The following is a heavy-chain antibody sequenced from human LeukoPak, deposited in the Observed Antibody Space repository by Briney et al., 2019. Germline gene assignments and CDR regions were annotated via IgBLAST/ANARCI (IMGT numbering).Heavy chain of an antibody. CDR2: IIPIFGTA. CDR3: ARERRDNYGFNFDY. CDR1: GGTFSSYA. J-gene: IGHJ4*02. D-gene: IGHD5-18*01. V-gene: IGHV1-69*13. Sequence: GASVKVSCKASGGTFSSYAISWVRQAPGQGLEWMGGIIPIFGTANYAQKFQGRVTITADESTSTAYMELSSLRSEDTAVYYCARERRDNYGFNFDYWGQGTLVTVSS.